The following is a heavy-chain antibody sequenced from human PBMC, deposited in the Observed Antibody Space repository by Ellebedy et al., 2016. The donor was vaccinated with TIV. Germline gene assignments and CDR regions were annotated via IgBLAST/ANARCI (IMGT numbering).Heavy chain of an antibody. CDR1: GFTLRSYD. D-gene: IGHD2-21*01. CDR3: ARVRFGDTAVDY. CDR2: IGTAGDT. V-gene: IGHV3-13*01. J-gene: IGHJ4*03. Sequence: GESLKISCAASGFTLRSYDMHWVRQGTGKGLEWVSAIGTAGDTYYPGSVKGRFTISRENAKHSLYLQITSLRAEDTAVYYCARVRFGDTAVDYWGQGTLVTVSS.